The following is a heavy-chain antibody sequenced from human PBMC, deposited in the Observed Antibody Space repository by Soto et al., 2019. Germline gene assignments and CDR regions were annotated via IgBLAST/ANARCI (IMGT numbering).Heavy chain of an antibody. CDR3: AKWTGRYCSGGRCYLDDPFDY. CDR1: GFTFSNYA. V-gene: IGHV3-23*01. D-gene: IGHD2-15*01. Sequence: EVHLLGSGGDLVQPGGSLRLSCAASGFTFSNYAMSWVRQAPGKGLDWVSGISGSAASTFYADSVKGRFTISRDNSKNTLYLQMNRLRAEDTAVYYCAKWTGRYCSGGRCYLDDPFDYWGQGTLVTVSS. J-gene: IGHJ4*02. CDR2: ISGSAAST.